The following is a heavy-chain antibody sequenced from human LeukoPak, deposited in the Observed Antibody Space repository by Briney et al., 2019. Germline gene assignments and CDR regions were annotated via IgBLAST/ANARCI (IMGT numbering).Heavy chain of an antibody. CDR2: INPNSGGT. J-gene: IGHJ4*02. V-gene: IGHV1-2*02. Sequence: ASVKVSCKASGYTFTGYYMHWVRQAPGQGLEWMGWINPNSGGTNYAQKFQGRVTMTRDTPISTAYMELSRLRSDDTAVYYCARDRPHYVRTVQYYFDYWGQGTLVTVSS. CDR3: ARDRPHYVRTVQYYFDY. CDR1: GYTFTGYY. D-gene: IGHD4-17*01.